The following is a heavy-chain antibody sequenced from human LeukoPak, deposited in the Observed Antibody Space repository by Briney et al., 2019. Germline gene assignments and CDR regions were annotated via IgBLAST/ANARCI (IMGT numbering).Heavy chain of an antibody. CDR1: GGTFSSYA. CDR3: ARTGSGSYYSNWFDP. Sequence: ASVKVSCKASGGTFSSYAISWVRQAPGQGLEWMGGIIPIFGTANYAQKFQGRVTITADESTSTAYKELSSLRSEDTAVYYCARTGSGSYYSNWFDPWGQGTLVTVSS. CDR2: IIPIFGTA. V-gene: IGHV1-69*13. D-gene: IGHD3-10*01. J-gene: IGHJ5*02.